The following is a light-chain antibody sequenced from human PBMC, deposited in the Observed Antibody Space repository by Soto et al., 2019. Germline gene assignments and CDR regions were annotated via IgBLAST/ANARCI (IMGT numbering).Light chain of an antibody. CDR1: QSVSGN. J-gene: IGKJ1*01. CDR2: GAS. Sequence: EIVITQSPSTLPVSPGERATLSCRASQSVSGNLAWYQQKPGQAPRLLIYGASTRATGIPARFSGSGSGTEFTLTISSLQSEDFAVYYCQQYNNWPLFGQGTKVDIK. V-gene: IGKV3-15*01. CDR3: QQYNNWPL.